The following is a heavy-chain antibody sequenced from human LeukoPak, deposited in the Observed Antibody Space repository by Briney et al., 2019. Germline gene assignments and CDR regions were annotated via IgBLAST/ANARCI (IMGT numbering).Heavy chain of an antibody. J-gene: IGHJ4*02. CDR2: IYYSGST. CDR1: GGSISSYY. V-gene: IGHV4-59*12. D-gene: IGHD3-10*01. Sequence: SETLSLTCTVSGGSISSYYWSWIRQPPGKGLEWIGYIYYSGSTNYNPSLKSRVTISVDTSKNQFSLKLSPVTAADTAVYYCARDVYGSGTRYLYWGQGTLVTVSS. CDR3: ARDVYGSGTRYLY.